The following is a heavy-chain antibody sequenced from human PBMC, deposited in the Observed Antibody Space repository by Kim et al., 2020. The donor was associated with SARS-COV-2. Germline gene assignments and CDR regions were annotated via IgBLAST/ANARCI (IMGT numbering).Heavy chain of an antibody. J-gene: IGHJ1*01. Sequence: GGSLRLSCAASGFTFSTYGMNWVRQAPGKGLEWVAYISSRSMTKNYADSVKGRLTISRDNVKNSLYLQMNSLRAEDTAVYYCARDGAYYVVGGTVAPACWGQGLLVTVSS. CDR3: ARDGAYYVVGGTVAPAC. D-gene: IGHD1-26*01. V-gene: IGHV3-48*01. CDR1: GFTFSTYG. CDR2: ISSRSMTK.